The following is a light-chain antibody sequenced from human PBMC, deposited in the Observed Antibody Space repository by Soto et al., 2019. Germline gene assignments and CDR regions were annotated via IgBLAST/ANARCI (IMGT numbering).Light chain of an antibody. CDR2: DTS. CDR1: QFLSSY. Sequence: LTHSPATLSLSPGERATLSCRASQFLSSYLAWYQQIPGQPPRLLIYDTSNRVTGIPARFSGSRSGTDFTLITSSLEPEDFEVYFCHQRNKFGQGTRLEIK. CDR3: HQRNK. J-gene: IGKJ5*01. V-gene: IGKV3-11*01.